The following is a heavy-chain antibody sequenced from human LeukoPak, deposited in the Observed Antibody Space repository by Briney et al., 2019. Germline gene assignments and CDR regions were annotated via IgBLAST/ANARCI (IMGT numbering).Heavy chain of an antibody. J-gene: IGHJ5*02. D-gene: IGHD6-19*01. CDR3: ARDSSGWYSGWFDP. Sequence: GRSLRLSCAASGFTLSSYAMHWVRQAPGKGLEWVAVISYDGSNKYYADSVKGRFTISRDNSKNTLYLQMNSLRAEDTAVYYCARDSSGWYSGWFDPWGQGTLVTVSS. CDR2: ISYDGSNK. CDR1: GFTLSSYA. V-gene: IGHV3-30-3*01.